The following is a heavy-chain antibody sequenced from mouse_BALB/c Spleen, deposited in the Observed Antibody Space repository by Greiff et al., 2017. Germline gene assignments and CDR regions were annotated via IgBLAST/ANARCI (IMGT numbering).Heavy chain of an antibody. J-gene: IGHJ2*01. D-gene: IGHD3-3*01. CDR1: GFTFSSYG. V-gene: IGHV5-6*01. Sequence: EVQVVESGGDLVKPGGSLKLSCAASGFTFSSYGMSWVRQTPDKRLEWVATISSGGSYTYYPDSVKGRFTISRDNAKNTLYLQMSSLKSEDTAMYYCARHRGEGDYFDYWGQGTTLTVSS. CDR3: ARHRGEGDYFDY. CDR2: ISSGGSYT.